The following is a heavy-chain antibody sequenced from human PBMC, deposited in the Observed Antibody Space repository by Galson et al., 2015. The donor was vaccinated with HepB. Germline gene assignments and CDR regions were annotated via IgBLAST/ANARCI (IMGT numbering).Heavy chain of an antibody. Sequence: SVKVSCKACGGTFSSYAISWVRQAPGQGLEWMGGIIPIFGTANSAQKFQGRVTITADESTSTAYMVLSSLSSEDTAVYYCARVVVPAAIRCWFDPWGQWTLVTVSS. CDR2: IIPIFGTA. CDR1: GGTFSSYA. J-gene: IGHJ5*02. D-gene: IGHD2-2*01. V-gene: IGHV1-69*13. CDR3: ARVVVPAAIRCWFDP.